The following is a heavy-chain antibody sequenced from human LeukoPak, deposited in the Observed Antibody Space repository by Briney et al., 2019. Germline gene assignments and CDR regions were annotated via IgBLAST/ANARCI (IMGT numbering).Heavy chain of an antibody. J-gene: IGHJ6*03. Sequence: GASVKVSCKASGYTFTGYYMHWVRQAPGQGLEWMGWINPNSAGTNYAQKFQGRVTMTRDTSISTAYMELSRLRSDDTAVYYCSRALLCMYYYMDVWGKGTTVTVSS. CDR2: INPNSAGT. CDR3: SRALLCMYYYMDV. D-gene: IGHD2-8*01. CDR1: GYTFTGYY. V-gene: IGHV1-2*02.